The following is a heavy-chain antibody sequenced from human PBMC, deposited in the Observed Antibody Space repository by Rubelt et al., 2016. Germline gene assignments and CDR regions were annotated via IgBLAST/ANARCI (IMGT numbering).Heavy chain of an antibody. V-gene: IGHV3-21*01. Sequence: IYYADSVKGRFTISRDNAKNSLYLQMNSLRAEDTAVYYCARARGYGDYTFPFDYWGQGTLVTVSS. CDR3: ARARGYGDYTFPFDY. D-gene: IGHD4-17*01. J-gene: IGHJ4*02. CDR2: I.